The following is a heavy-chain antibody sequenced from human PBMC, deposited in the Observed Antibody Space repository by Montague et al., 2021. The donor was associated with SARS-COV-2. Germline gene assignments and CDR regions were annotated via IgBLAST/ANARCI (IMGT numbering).Heavy chain of an antibody. CDR2: IYYTGST. CDR3: ARLPPNGRWYLDL. J-gene: IGHJ2*01. CDR1: GGSISSHY. D-gene: IGHD2-8*01. Sequence: SETLSLTCTVSGGSISSHYWTWIRRPPGKGLEWIGYIYYTGSTNYDPSLKSRVAISVDTSKNQFSLSLRSVTAADTALYYCARLPPNGRWYLDLWGRGTLVTVSS. V-gene: IGHV4-59*11.